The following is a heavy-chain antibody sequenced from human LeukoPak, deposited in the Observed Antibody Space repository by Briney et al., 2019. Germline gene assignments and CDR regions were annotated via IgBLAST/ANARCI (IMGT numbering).Heavy chain of an antibody. Sequence: GGSLRLSCTASEFTVSSHYMTWVRQAPGKGLEWVAVIYSGGSTYYADSVKGRFTISRDNSKNTLYLQMNSLRVEDTAVYYCVRSPRHSSGYYYYYMDVWGKGTTVTVSS. D-gene: IGHD6-19*01. CDR1: EFTVSSHY. V-gene: IGHV3-66*02. CDR2: IYSGGST. CDR3: VRSPRHSSGYYYYYMDV. J-gene: IGHJ6*03.